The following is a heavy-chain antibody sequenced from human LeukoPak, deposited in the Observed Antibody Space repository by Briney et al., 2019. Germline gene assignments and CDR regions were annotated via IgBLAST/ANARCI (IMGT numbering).Heavy chain of an antibody. CDR2: INHSGST. CDR1: GGSFSGYY. J-gene: IGHJ4*02. Sequence: SETLSLTCAVYGGSFSGYYWSWIRQPPGKGLEWIGEINHSGSTNYNPSLKSRVTISVDTSKNQFSLKLSSVTAADTAVYYCASESRQGAAAGTYLDYWGQGTLVTVSS. V-gene: IGHV4-34*01. CDR3: ASESRQGAAAGTYLDY. D-gene: IGHD6-13*01.